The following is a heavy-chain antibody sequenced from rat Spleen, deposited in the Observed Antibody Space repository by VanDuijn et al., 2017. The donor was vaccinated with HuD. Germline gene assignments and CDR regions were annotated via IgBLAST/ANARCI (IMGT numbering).Heavy chain of an antibody. CDR2: IWGDGST. CDR3: ARDGTTDY. V-gene: IGHV2-32*01. D-gene: IGHD1-11*01. CDR1: GFSLTSYH. J-gene: IGHJ2*01. Sequence: QVQLKESGPGLVKPSETLSLTCTVSGFSLTSYHVSWVRQPPGKGLEWMGVIWGDGSTADNSDLKSRLSISRDTSKSQVFLKMSSLKTEDTATYYCARDGTTDYWGQGVMVTVSS.